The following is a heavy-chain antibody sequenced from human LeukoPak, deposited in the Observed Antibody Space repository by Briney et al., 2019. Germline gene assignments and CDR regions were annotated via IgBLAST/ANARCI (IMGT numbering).Heavy chain of an antibody. CDR2: ISGSGGST. CDR3: XXXXXXXXSXXXXY. J-gene: IGHJ4*02. Sequence: FTFXXYGMSWVRQAPGKXLXWVSAISGSGGSTYXADSVKGRFTISRDNAKNSLYLQMNSLRAEDTAVYYCXXXXXXXXSXXXXYWGQGXLXTVSS. V-gene: IGHV3-23*01. CDR1: FTFXXYG.